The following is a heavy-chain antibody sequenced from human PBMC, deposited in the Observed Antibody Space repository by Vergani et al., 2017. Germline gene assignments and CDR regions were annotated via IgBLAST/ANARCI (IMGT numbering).Heavy chain of an antibody. D-gene: IGHD1-26*01. CDR2: ISGSGGST. CDR3: ARDGWELLDYFYYMDV. V-gene: IGHV3-23*01. J-gene: IGHJ6*03. Sequence: EVQLLESGGGLVQPGGSLRLSCAASGFTFSSYAMSWVRQAPGKGLEWVSAISGSGGSTYYADSVKGRFTISRDNSKNMLYLQMNSLRAEDTAVYYCARDGWELLDYFYYMDVWGKGTTVTVSS. CDR1: GFTFSSYA.